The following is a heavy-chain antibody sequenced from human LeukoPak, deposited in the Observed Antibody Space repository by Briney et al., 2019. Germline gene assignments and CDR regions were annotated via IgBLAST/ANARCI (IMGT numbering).Heavy chain of an antibody. J-gene: IGHJ4*02. D-gene: IGHD6-13*01. Sequence: GGSLRLSCAASGFTFDDYGMSWVRQPPAKGLEWVSGINWNGGSTGYADSVKGRFTISRDNAKNSLYLQMNSLRAEDTALYYCARGTLKAAATDFDYWGQGTLVTVSS. V-gene: IGHV3-20*04. CDR1: GFTFDDYG. CDR2: INWNGGST. CDR3: ARGTLKAAATDFDY.